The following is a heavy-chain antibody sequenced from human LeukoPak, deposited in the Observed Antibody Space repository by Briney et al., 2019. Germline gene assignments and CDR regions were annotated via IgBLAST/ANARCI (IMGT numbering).Heavy chain of an antibody. CDR1: GFTFSSYA. CDR3: ARVRDIRALEWLSDY. J-gene: IGHJ4*02. D-gene: IGHD3-3*01. V-gene: IGHV3-48*01. CDR2: ITRSSGTI. Sequence: GGSLRLSCAASGFTFSSYAMTWVRQAPGKGLEWVSYITRSSGTIHYADSVKGRFTISRDNAKNSLSLQMNSLRAEDTAVYFCARVRDIRALEWLSDYWGQGTLVTVSS.